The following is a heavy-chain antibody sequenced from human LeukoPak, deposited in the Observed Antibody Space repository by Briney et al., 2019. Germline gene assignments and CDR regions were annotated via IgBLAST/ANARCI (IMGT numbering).Heavy chain of an antibody. CDR3: ARVIRAAPGKGYFDY. V-gene: IGHV3-23*01. CDR2: ISGSGGST. J-gene: IGHJ4*02. CDR1: GFTFSSHA. Sequence: GGSLRLSCAASGFTFSSHAMSWVRQAPGKGLEWVSAISGSGGSTYHADSVKGRFTISRDSSKNTLYLQMNSLRAEDTAIYYCARVIRAAPGKGYFDYWGQGTLVTVSS. D-gene: IGHD6-13*01.